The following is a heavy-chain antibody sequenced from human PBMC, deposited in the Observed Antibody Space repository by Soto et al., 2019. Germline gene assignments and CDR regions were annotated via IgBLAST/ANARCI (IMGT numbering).Heavy chain of an antibody. D-gene: IGHD4-17*01. CDR1: GYSFTNYW. Sequence: RESLKISCKGSGYSFTNYWIGWVRQMPGKGLEWMGIIYPGDSDTRYSPSFQGQVTISADKSIRPAYLQWSSLKASDTAIYYYARLIYGVEEGPFDYWGQGTLVTVSS. V-gene: IGHV5-51*01. CDR2: IYPGDSDT. J-gene: IGHJ4*02. CDR3: ARLIYGVEEGPFDY.